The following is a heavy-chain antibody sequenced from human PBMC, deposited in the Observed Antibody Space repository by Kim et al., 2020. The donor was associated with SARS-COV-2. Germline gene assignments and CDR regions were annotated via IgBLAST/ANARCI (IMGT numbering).Heavy chain of an antibody. CDR2: INHSGST. J-gene: IGHJ3*02. V-gene: IGHV4-34*01. D-gene: IGHD6-6*01. Sequence: SETLSLTCAVYGGSFSGYYWSWIRQPPGKGLEWIGEINHSGSTNYNPSLKSRVTISVDTSKNQFSLKLSSVTAADTAVYYCARGRSIAARDAFDIWGQGTMVTVSS. CDR3: ARGRSIAARDAFDI. CDR1: GGSFSGYY.